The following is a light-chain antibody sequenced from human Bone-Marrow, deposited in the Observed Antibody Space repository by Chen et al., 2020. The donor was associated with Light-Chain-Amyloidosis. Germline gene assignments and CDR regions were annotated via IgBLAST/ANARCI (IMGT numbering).Light chain of an antibody. CDR2: DYS. CDR1: NIGCTS. Sequence: SYVLTQPSSASVAPGQTATTACGGNNIGCTSVHWYQQTPGPATLLVVYDYSDRPAGIPERLSGANSGNTATLTSSRVEAGDEADYYCQVWDRSSDRPVFGGGTKLTVL. J-gene: IGLJ3*02. CDR3: QVWDRSSDRPV. V-gene: IGLV3-21*02.